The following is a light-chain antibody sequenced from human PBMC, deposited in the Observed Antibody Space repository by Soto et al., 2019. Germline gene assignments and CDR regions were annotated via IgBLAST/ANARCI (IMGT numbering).Light chain of an antibody. Sequence: QSVLTQPPSASGTPGQRVTISCSGSGSNIGSHDVYWYQHLPGTAPKVLIYRNDQRPSGVPDRFSASRSGTSASLAISGLRSEDEADYYCVAWDHSLRGRVFGGGTKLTVL. V-gene: IGLV1-47*02. CDR1: GSNIGSHD. CDR3: VAWDHSLRGRV. J-gene: IGLJ3*02. CDR2: RND.